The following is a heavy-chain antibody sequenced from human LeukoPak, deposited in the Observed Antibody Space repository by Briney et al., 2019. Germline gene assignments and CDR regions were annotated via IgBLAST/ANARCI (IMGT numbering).Heavy chain of an antibody. J-gene: IGHJ4*02. CDR3: AKSRAYPCYFDY. Sequence: GSLRLSCAASGFTFSSYAMSWVRQAPGKGLEWVSAISGSGGSTYYADSVKGRFTISRDNSKNTLYLQMNSLRAEDTAVYYCAKSRAYPCYFDYWGRGTLVTVSS. CDR2: ISGSGGST. D-gene: IGHD2-2*02. CDR1: GFTFSSYA. V-gene: IGHV3-23*01.